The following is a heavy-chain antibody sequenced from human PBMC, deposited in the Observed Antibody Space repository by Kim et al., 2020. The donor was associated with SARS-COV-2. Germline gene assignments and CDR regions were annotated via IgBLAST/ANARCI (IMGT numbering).Heavy chain of an antibody. CDR1: GYYISSGYY. CDR3: ARGLTGYTYYYYYGMDV. Sequence: SETLSLTCTVSGYYISSGYYWGWIRQPPGKGLEWIGSIYHSGSTYYNPSLKSRVTISVDTSKNQFSLKLSSVTAADTAVYYCARGLTGYTYYYYYGMDVWGQGTTVTVSS. V-gene: IGHV4-38-2*02. CDR2: IYHSGST. D-gene: IGHD3-9*01. J-gene: IGHJ6*02.